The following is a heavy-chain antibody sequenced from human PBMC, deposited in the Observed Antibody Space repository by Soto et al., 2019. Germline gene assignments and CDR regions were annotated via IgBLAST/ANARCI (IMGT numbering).Heavy chain of an antibody. CDR3: AKGVSLVGATPCDY. CDR2: INHSGST. V-gene: IGHV4-34*01. CDR1: GGSFSGYY. J-gene: IGHJ4*02. D-gene: IGHD1-26*01. Sequence: PSETLSLTCAVYGGSFSGYYWSWIRQPPGKGLEWIGEINHSGSTNYNPSLKSRVTISVDTSKNQFSLKLSSVTAADTAVYYCAKGVSLVGATPCDYWGQGTLVTVSS.